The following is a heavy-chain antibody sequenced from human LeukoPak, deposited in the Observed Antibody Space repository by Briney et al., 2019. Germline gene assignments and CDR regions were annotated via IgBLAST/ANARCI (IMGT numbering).Heavy chain of an antibody. CDR2: ISSSGSTI. CDR1: GFTFRDYY. D-gene: IGHD2-2*01. V-gene: IGHV3-11*01. Sequence: GGSLRLSCAASGFTFRDYYMSWIRQAPEKGLEWVSYISSSGSTIDYADSVKGRFTISRDNAKNSLYLQMNSLRAEDTAVYYCARSIPAGNRRWGQGTLVTVSS. CDR3: ARSIPAGNRR. J-gene: IGHJ4*02.